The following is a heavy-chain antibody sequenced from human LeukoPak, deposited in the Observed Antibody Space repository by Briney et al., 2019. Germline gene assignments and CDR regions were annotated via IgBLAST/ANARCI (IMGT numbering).Heavy chain of an antibody. CDR1: GYSFTSYW. CDR3: ARHWGEYSSSWPYGMDV. V-gene: IGHV5-10-1*01. CDR2: IDPSDSYT. Sequence: GESLKISCKGSGYSFTSYWISWVRQMPGKGLEWMGRIDPSDSYTNYSPSFQGHVTISADKSISTAYLQWSSLKASDTAMYYCARHWGEYSSSWPYGMDVWGQGTTVTVSS. D-gene: IGHD6-13*01. J-gene: IGHJ6*02.